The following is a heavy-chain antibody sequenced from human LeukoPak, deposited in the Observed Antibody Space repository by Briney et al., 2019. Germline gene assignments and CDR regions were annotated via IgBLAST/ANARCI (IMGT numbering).Heavy chain of an antibody. CDR1: GYTFTSYG. D-gene: IGHD3-22*01. Sequence: ASVKVSCKASGYTFTSYGISWVRQAPGQGLEWMGWINPNSGGTNYAQKFQGRVTMTRDTSISTAYMELSRLRSDDTAVYYCARGALYYDSSGYYYYWGQGTLVTVSS. J-gene: IGHJ4*02. CDR2: INPNSGGT. V-gene: IGHV1-2*02. CDR3: ARGALYYDSSGYYYY.